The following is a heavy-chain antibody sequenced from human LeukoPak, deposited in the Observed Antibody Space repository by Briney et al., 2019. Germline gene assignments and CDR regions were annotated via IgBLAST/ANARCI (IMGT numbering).Heavy chain of an antibody. Sequence: GESLKISCKGSGYSSTSYWIGWVRQMPGKGLEWMGIIYPGDSDTRYSPSFQGQVTISADKSISTAYLQWSSLKASDTAMYYCARLDFDSNGYYSLRCWGQGTLVTVSS. CDR2: IYPGDSDT. V-gene: IGHV5-51*01. D-gene: IGHD3-22*01. J-gene: IGHJ4*02. CDR1: GYSSTSYW. CDR3: ARLDFDSNGYYSLRC.